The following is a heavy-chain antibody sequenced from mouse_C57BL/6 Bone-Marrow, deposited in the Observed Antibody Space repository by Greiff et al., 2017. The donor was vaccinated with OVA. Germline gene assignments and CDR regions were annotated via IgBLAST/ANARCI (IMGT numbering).Heavy chain of an antibody. CDR2: INPNNGGT. V-gene: IGHV1-22*01. CDR1: GYTFTDYN. J-gene: IGHJ2*01. CDR3: ARGDYGEDY. D-gene: IGHD1-1*01. Sequence: EVKLMESGPELVKPGASVKMSCKASGYTFTDYNMHWVKQSHGKSLEWIGYINPNNGGTSYNQKFKGKATLTVNKSSSTAYMELRSLTSEDSAVYYCARGDYGEDYWGQGTTLTVSS.